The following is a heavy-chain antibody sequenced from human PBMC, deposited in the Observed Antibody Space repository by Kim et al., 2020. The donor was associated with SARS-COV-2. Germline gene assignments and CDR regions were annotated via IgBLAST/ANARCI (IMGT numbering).Heavy chain of an antibody. Sequence: LKGRVTISVDTSKNQFSLKLTSVTAADTAVYYCARAEQLAPYYYYYGMDVWGQGTTVTVSS. D-gene: IGHD6-6*01. CDR3: ARAEQLAPYYYYYGMDV. J-gene: IGHJ6*02. V-gene: IGHV4-59*01.